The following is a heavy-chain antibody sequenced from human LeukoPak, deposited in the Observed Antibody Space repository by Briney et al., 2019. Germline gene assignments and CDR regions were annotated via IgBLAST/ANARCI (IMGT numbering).Heavy chain of an antibody. CDR1: GGSISSYY. CDR2: IYYSGSA. J-gene: IGHJ4*02. Sequence: SETLSLTCTVSGGSISSYYWSWIRQPPGKGLEWIGYIYYSGSANYNPSLKSRVTISVDTSKHQFSLKLSSVTAADTAVYYCARFTDSSGYGRYWGQGTLVTVSS. V-gene: IGHV4-59*01. D-gene: IGHD3-22*01. CDR3: ARFTDSSGYGRY.